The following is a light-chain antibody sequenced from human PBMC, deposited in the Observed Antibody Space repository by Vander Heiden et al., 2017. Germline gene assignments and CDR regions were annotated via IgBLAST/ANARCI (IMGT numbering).Light chain of an antibody. CDR3: QREDSTRPT. J-gene: IGKJ1*01. V-gene: IGKV4-1*01. CDR2: WAS. Sequence: DIVMTQSPDSLTVSLGERATINCKSSQNILFNSNNKNYLVWYQQKPGQPPKLLIYWASTRESGVPDRFSGSGSGTDFTLTISSLQAEDVAVYFCQREDSTRPTFGQRTKVEIK. CDR1: QNILFNSNNKNY.